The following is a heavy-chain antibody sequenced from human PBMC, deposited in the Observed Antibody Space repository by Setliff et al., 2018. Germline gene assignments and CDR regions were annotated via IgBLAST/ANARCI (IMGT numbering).Heavy chain of an antibody. J-gene: IGHJ6*03. V-gene: IGHV4-34*01. CDR1: GGTFSDYY. CDR3: ARMSGFLYMDV. Sequence: PSETLSLTCAAYGGTFSDYYWTWIRQPPGNGLEWIGEINHRGSTNYNPSLKSRATISIDTSKDQFSLKLGSVTAADTAVYYCARMSGFLYMDVWGKGTTVTVSS. D-gene: IGHD3-3*01. CDR2: INHRGST.